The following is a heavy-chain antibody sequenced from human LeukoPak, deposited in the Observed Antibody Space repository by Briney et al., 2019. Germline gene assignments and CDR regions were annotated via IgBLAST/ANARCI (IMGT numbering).Heavy chain of an antibody. CDR3: ASARGYSGYSSFDY. V-gene: IGHV1-2*02. CDR1: GYTFTAYY. CDR2: INPNSGGT. Sequence: ASVKVSCKASGYTFTAYYIHWVRQAPGQGLEWMGWINPNSGGTDYAHKFQGRVTMTRDTSITTAYMELSRLRSDDTAVYYCASARGYSGYSSFDYWGQGTLVTVSS. J-gene: IGHJ4*02. D-gene: IGHD5-12*01.